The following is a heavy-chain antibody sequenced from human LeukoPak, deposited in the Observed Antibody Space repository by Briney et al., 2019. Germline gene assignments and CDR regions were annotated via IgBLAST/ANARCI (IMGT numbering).Heavy chain of an antibody. Sequence: GESLKISCKGSGYSFTSYWIGWVRQMPGKGLEWMGIIYPGDSDTRYSPSFQGQVTISADKSISTAYLQWSSLKASDTAMYYCARQDDSSLEPAGSFDYWGQGTLVTVSS. CDR3: ARQDDSSLEPAGSFDY. D-gene: IGHD3-22*01. CDR1: GYSFTSYW. J-gene: IGHJ4*02. V-gene: IGHV5-51*01. CDR2: IYPGDSDT.